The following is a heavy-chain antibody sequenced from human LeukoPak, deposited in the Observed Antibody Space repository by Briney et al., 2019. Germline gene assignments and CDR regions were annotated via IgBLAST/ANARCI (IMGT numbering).Heavy chain of an antibody. CDR2: IQYDRTNE. Sequence: PGGSLRLSCAASAFTFSSYGMHWVRQAPGKGLEWVAYIQYDRTNEQYAHSVKGRFRISRDNSKNILYLQMNSLRTEDTAVYYCARLLVYNSGGEAFDHWGQGTLVTVSS. D-gene: IGHD1-20*01. CDR3: ARLLVYNSGGEAFDH. V-gene: IGHV3-30*02. J-gene: IGHJ4*02. CDR1: AFTFSSYG.